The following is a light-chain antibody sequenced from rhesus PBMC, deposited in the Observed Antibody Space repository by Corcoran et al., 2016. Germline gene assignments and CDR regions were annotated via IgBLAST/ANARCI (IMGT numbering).Light chain of an antibody. CDR3: QKYSSSPFT. Sequence: QVILTQSPATLSLSPGERATLSCRASQSVSSYLAWYQQKPGQAPRLLIYGASSRATGIPDRFSGSGSGTEFTLTISSREPEDFAVYYCQKYSSSPFTFGPGTKLDIK. V-gene: IGKV3-53*01. J-gene: IGKJ3*01. CDR1: QSVSSY. CDR2: GAS.